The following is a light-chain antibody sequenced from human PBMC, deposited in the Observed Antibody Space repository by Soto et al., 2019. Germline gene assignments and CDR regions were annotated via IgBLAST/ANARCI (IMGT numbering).Light chain of an antibody. CDR1: QTISTY. J-gene: IGKJ2*01. Sequence: DIQMTQSPSSLSASVGDRVMITCRASQTISTYLNWYQQKPGTAPKLLIYDASTLQSGVPSRFRGSGSGTDFTLTISNLQPADLATFYCQQSFSRPMYTFGQGTKVEIK. CDR3: QQSFSRPMYT. V-gene: IGKV1-39*01. CDR2: DAS.